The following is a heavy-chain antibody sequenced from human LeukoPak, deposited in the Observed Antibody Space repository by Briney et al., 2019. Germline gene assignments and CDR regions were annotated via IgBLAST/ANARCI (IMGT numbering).Heavy chain of an antibody. CDR3: AKDRRACSSSSCYYRFDY. CDR2: ISDSGGST. V-gene: IGHV3-23*01. Sequence: PGGSLRLSCAASGFTFSTYNMNWVRQAPGKGLEWVSAISDSGGSTYYADSVKGRFTVSRNNSKHTMYLQMNLLRAEDTAVYYCAKDRRACSSSSCYYRFDYWGQGTLVSVSS. CDR1: GFTFSTYN. J-gene: IGHJ4*02. D-gene: IGHD2-2*01.